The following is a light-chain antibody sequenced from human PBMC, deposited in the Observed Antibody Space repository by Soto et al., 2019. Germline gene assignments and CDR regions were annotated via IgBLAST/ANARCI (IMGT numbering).Light chain of an antibody. Sequence: DIQMTQSPSTLSASIGDRVTITCRASQSISSRLAWYQQKPGKAPKLLIHEASSLESGVPSRFSGSGSGTEFTLTISSLQPDDFATYYCQQYNSYPLTFGGGTKVEIK. J-gene: IGKJ4*01. V-gene: IGKV1-5*03. CDR1: QSISSR. CDR2: EAS. CDR3: QQYNSYPLT.